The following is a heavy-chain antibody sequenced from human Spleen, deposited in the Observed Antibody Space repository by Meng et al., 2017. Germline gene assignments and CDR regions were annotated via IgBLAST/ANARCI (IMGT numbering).Heavy chain of an antibody. D-gene: IGHD6-25*01. CDR1: GFTVSSNY. V-gene: IGHV3-53*04. Sequence: EVQLVESGGGLVQPGGSLRLSCAASGFTVSSNYMSWVRQAPGKGLEWVSVIFDGGGTYYADSVKGRFTISGYSSKNTLYVQMNSLRAEDTAVYYCARGAADYSFDYWGQGTLVTVSS. J-gene: IGHJ4*02. CDR2: IFDGGGT. CDR3: ARGAADYSFDY.